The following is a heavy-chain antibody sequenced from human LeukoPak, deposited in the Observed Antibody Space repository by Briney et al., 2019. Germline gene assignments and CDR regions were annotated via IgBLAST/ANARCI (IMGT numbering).Heavy chain of an antibody. D-gene: IGHD3/OR15-3a*01. CDR1: GHTLKEVS. Sequence: GASVTVSCKVSGHTLKEVSINWVRQAPGKGLEWLGGFDPDTVEITYAQNLRGRATMTEDTSTNTAFLELSSLRSEDTAVYYRATEGPDDYFTGAYFGYWGQGTLLTVSS. CDR2: FDPDTVEI. J-gene: IGHJ4*02. V-gene: IGHV1-24*01. CDR3: ATEGPDDYFTGAYFGY.